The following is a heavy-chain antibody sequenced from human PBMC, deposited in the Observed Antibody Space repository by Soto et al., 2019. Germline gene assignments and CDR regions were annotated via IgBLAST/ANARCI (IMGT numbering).Heavy chain of an antibody. Sequence: PSETLSLTCTVSGGSVSSGSYYWSWIRQPPGKGLEWIGYIYYSGSTNYNPSLKSRVTISVDTSKNQFSLKLSSVTAADTAVYYCARDKNTTVRAYYYYGMDVWGQGTTVTVSS. CDR3: ARDKNTTVRAYYYYGMDV. V-gene: IGHV4-61*01. J-gene: IGHJ6*02. CDR2: IYYSGST. D-gene: IGHD3-10*01. CDR1: GGSVSSGSYY.